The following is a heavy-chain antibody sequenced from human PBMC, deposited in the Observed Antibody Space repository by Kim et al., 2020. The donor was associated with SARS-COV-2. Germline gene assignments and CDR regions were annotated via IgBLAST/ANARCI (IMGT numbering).Heavy chain of an antibody. CDR3: AKDVWGYSGMDV. Sequence: FYAAPVRGRVTISRYITKSTLYLQMNSLRAEDTALYYCAKDVWGYSGMDVWGPGTTVTVSS. V-gene: IGHV3-23*01. D-gene: IGHD3-16*02. J-gene: IGHJ6*02.